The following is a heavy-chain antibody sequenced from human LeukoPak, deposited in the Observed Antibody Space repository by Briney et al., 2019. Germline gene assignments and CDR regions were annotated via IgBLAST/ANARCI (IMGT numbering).Heavy chain of an antibody. Sequence: KPSETLSLTCTDSGGSISSYYWSWIRQPPGKGLEWIGYIYYSGSTNYNPSLKSRVTISVDTSKNQFSLKLSSVTAADTAVYYCARVGDYYDSSGYYSLFDYWGQGTLVTVSS. D-gene: IGHD3-22*01. CDR2: IYYSGST. CDR3: ARVGDYYDSSGYYSLFDY. V-gene: IGHV4-59*01. CDR1: GGSISSYY. J-gene: IGHJ4*02.